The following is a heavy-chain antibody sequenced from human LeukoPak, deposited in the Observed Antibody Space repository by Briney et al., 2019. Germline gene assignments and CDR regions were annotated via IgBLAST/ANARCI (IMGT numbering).Heavy chain of an antibody. V-gene: IGHV3-23*01. D-gene: IGHD3-3*01. Sequence: GGSLRLSCAASGFTFSGYAMSWVRQAPGKGLEWVSAISGSGGSTYYADSVKGRFTISRDNSKNTLYLQMNSLRAEDTAVYYCAKPLKLRFLEWLLEPFDYWGQGTLVTVSS. CDR1: GFTFSGYA. CDR2: ISGSGGST. CDR3: AKPLKLRFLEWLLEPFDY. J-gene: IGHJ4*02.